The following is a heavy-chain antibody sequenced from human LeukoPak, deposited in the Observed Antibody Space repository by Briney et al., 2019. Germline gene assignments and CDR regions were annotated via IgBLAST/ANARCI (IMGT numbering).Heavy chain of an antibody. Sequence: PGGSLRLSCAASGFTFSDYYMSWVRQAPGKGLEWVSYISSSGSTIYYADSVKGRFTISRDNAKNSLYLQMNSLRAEDTAVYYCAREACSGGSCYTIYFDYWGQGTLVTVSS. D-gene: IGHD2-15*01. V-gene: IGHV3-11*01. CDR2: ISSSGSTI. CDR3: AREACSGGSCYTIYFDY. CDR1: GFTFSDYY. J-gene: IGHJ4*02.